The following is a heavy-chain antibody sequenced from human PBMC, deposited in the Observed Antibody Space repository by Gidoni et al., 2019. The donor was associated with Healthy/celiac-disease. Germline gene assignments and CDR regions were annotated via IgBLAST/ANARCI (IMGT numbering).Heavy chain of an antibody. CDR2: ISWNSGSI. Sequence: EVQLVESGGGLVQPGRSLRLSCAASGFTFDDYAMHWVRQAPGKGLDWVSGISWNSGSIGYADSVKGRFTISRDNAKNSLYLQMNSLRAEDTALYYCAKTGANYYYGMDVWGQGTTVTVSS. J-gene: IGHJ6*02. CDR3: AKTGANYYYGMDV. V-gene: IGHV3-9*01. D-gene: IGHD3-10*01. CDR1: GFTFDDYA.